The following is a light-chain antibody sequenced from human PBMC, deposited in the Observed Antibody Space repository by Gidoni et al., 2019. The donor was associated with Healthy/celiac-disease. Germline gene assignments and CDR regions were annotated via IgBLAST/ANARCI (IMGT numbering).Light chain of an antibody. CDR2: DVS. J-gene: IGLJ2*01. CDR3: SSYTSSSTLV. CDR1: SSDVGGYNY. Sequence: HSALTQPASVSGSPGQSITISCTGTSSDVGGYNYVSWYQQHPGKAPKLMIYDVSKRPSGVSNRFSGSKSGNTASLTISGLKAEDEADYYCSSYTSSSTLVFGGGTKLTVL. V-gene: IGLV2-14*01.